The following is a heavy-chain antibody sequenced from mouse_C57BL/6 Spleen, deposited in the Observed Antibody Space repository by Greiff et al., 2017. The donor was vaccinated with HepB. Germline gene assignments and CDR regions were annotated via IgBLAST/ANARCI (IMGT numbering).Heavy chain of an antibody. CDR2: INPYNGGT. V-gene: IGHV1-19*01. J-gene: IGHJ3*01. CDR1: GYTFTDYY. D-gene: IGHD1-1*01. Sequence: VHVKQSGPVLVKPGASVKMSCKASGYTFTDYYMNWVKQSHGKSLEWIGVINPYNGGTSYNQKFKGKATLTVDKSSSTAYMELNSLTSEDSAVYYCAMGTTVVATGFAYWGQGTLVTVSA. CDR3: AMGTTVVATGFAY.